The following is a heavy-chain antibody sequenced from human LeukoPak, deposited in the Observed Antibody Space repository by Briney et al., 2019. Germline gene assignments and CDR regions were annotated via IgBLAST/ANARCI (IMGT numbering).Heavy chain of an antibody. CDR2: ISSSSSYI. D-gene: IGHD2-15*01. CDR3: ARGALDAATPFDS. V-gene: IGHV3-21*01. CDR1: GFTFSSYS. Sequence: GGSLRLSCAASGFTFSSYSMNWVRRATGKGLEWGSSISSSSSYIYYADSLKGRFTISRDNGKKSVYLQMNSLRAEDTAVYSCARGALDAATPFDSWGQGTLVTVSS. J-gene: IGHJ5*01.